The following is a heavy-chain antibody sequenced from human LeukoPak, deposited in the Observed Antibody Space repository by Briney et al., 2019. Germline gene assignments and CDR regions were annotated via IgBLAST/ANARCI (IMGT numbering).Heavy chain of an antibody. D-gene: IGHD2-8*02. Sequence: GASVKVSCKVSGYTFTNYLLHWVRQAPGQGLEWVGRITPSVDTTNYAQKFRDRVTMTRDTSTSTVYMELSSLRSEDTAVYHCVREESGGYFDYWGQGTLVTVSS. V-gene: IGHV1-46*01. J-gene: IGHJ4*02. CDR1: GYTFTNYL. CDR2: ITPSVDTT. CDR3: VREESGGYFDY.